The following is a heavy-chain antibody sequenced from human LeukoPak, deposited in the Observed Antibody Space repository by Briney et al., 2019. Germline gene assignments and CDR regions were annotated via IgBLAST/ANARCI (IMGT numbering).Heavy chain of an antibody. CDR3: ASGGSGVVVP. V-gene: IGHV4-59*01. CDR2: IFYGGYT. J-gene: IGHJ5*02. CDR1: GGSISSYY. D-gene: IGHD3-3*01. Sequence: SETLSLTCTVSGGSISSYYWSWIRQPPGKGLEWIGYIFYGGYTNYDPSLKSRVTISVDTSKNQFSLRLSSVTAADTAVYYCASGGSGVVVPWGQGTLVTVSS.